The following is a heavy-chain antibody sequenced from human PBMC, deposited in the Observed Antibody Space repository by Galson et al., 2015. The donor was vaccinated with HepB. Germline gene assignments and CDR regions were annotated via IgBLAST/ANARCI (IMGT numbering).Heavy chain of an antibody. J-gene: IGHJ5*02. CDR1: GFTFSNAW. CDR2: IKSKTDGGTT. CDR3: TTDRGYSSGWYGVA. V-gene: IGHV3-15*01. Sequence: SLRLSCAASGFTFSNAWMSWVRKAQGKGLEWVGRIKSKTDGGTTDYAAPVKGRFTISRDDSKNTLYLQMNSLKTEDTAVYYCTTDRGYSSGWYGVAWGQGTLVTVSS. D-gene: IGHD6-19*01.